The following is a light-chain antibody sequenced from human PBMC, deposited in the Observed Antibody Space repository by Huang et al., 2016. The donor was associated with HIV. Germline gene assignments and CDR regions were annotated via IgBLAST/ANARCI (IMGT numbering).Light chain of an antibody. V-gene: IGKV3-15*01. CDR2: AAC. CDR3: QQHNSWPRT. CDR1: QSVGSN. J-gene: IGKJ1*01. Sequence: EIVMTQSPATLSVSPGERATLSCRASQSVGSNLAWYQQRRGQAPRLLIYAACTRATGIPARLSGSGSGTEFTLTVSSLQSEDFAVYYCQQHNSWPRTFGQGTRV.